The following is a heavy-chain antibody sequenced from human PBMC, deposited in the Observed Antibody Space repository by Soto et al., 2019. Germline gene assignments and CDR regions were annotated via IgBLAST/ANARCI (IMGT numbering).Heavy chain of an antibody. V-gene: IGHV1-18*01. CDR2: ISAYNGNT. J-gene: IGHJ4*02. D-gene: IGHD3-3*01. CDR1: GYTFTSYG. Sequence: ASVKVSCKASGYTFTSYGISWVRQAPGQGLEWMGWISAYNGNTNYAQKLQGRVTMTTDTSTSTAYMELRSLRSDDTAVYYCARGGYDFWSGYLNYDYWGQGTLVTVSS. CDR3: ARGGYDFWSGYLNYDY.